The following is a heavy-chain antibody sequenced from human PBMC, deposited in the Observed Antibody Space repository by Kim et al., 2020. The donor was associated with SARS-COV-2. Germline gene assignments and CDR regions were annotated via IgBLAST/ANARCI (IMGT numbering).Heavy chain of an antibody. CDR1: GYSFTSYW. V-gene: IGHV5-51*01. J-gene: IGHJ6*02. Sequence: GESLKISCKGSGYSFTSYWIGWVRQMPGKGLEWMGIIYPGDSDTRYSPSFQGQVTISADKSISTAYLQWSSLKASDTAMYYCARQGASDFWSGYPGPQTPIYYYYFGMDVWGQGTTVTVSS. CDR3: ARQGASDFWSGYPGPQTPIYYYYFGMDV. CDR2: IYPGDSDT. D-gene: IGHD3-3*01.